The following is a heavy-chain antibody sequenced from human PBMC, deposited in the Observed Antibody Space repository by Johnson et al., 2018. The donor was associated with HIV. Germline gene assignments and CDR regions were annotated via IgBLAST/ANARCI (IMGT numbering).Heavy chain of an antibody. CDR1: GFTFDDYA. Sequence: VQLVESGGGLVQPGRSLRLSCAASGFTFDDYAMHWVRQAPGKGLEWVSGISRNRGSIGCADSVKGRFTISRDNAKNSLYLQMNSLRAEDTALYYCAKDRHDYGDLDAFDIWGQGTMVTVSS. D-gene: IGHD4-17*01. J-gene: IGHJ3*02. CDR3: AKDRHDYGDLDAFDI. V-gene: IGHV3-9*01. CDR2: ISRNRGSI.